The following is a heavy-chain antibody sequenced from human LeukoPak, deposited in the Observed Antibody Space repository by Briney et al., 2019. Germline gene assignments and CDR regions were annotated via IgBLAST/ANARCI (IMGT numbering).Heavy chain of an antibody. J-gene: IGHJ5*02. V-gene: IGHV4-31*03. CDR2: IYYSGSA. Sequence: SETLSLTCTVSGGSISSGGYYWSWIRQHPGKGLEWIGYIYYSGSAYYNPSLKSRITISVDTSKNQFSLKPNSVTAADTAVYYCARSRVHNWFDPWGQGTLVTVSS. CDR3: ARSRVHNWFDP. CDR1: GGSISSGGYY.